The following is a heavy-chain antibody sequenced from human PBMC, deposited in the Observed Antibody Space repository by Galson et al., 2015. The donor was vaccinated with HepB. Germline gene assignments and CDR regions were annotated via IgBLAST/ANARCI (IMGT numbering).Heavy chain of an antibody. V-gene: IGHV3-15*01. D-gene: IGHD6-19*01. Sequence: SLRLSCAASGFTFSNAWMSWVRQAPGKGLEWVGRIKSKTDGGTTDYAAPVKGRFTISRDDSKNTLYLQMNSLKTEDTAVYYCTTRGSSGWDHYYYYMDVWGKGTTVTVSS. CDR2: IKSKTDGGTT. CDR3: TTRGSSGWDHYYYYMDV. J-gene: IGHJ6*03. CDR1: GFTFSNAW.